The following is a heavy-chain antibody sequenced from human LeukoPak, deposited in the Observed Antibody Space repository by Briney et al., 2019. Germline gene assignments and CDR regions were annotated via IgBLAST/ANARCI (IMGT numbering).Heavy chain of an antibody. CDR2: INHSGST. CDR3: ASSSSGWWSDL. CDR1: GGSFSGYY. V-gene: IGHV4-34*01. D-gene: IGHD6-19*01. J-gene: IGHJ4*02. Sequence: SETLSLTCAVYGGSFSGYYWSWIRQPPGKGLEWIGEINHSGSTNYNPSLKSRVTISVDTSKNQLSLKLSSVTAADPAVYYCASSSSGWWSDLWGQGSPVTVSS.